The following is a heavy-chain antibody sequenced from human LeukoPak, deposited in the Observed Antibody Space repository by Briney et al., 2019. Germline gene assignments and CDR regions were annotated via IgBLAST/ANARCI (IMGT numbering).Heavy chain of an antibody. CDR3: ARDLLGRGYSYGYFQY. CDR1: GFTFISYA. J-gene: IGHJ1*01. CDR2: ISYDGLNK. D-gene: IGHD5-18*01. V-gene: IGHV3-30*04. Sequence: GRSLRLSCEASGFTFISYAMHWVRQAPGKGLEWVAVISYDGLNKYYADSVKGRFTISRDNSKNTLYLQMDSLRAEDTAVYSCARDLLGRGYSYGYFQYWGQGTLVTVSS.